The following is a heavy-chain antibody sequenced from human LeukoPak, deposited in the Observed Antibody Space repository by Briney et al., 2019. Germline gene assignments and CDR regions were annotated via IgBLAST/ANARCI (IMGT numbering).Heavy chain of an antibody. Sequence: GGSLRLSCAASGFTFDDYAMHCARQAPGRALEWVSLIRWHCGSTYYADSVKGRFTIARDNSNNSLYLQMNSLRAEDTALYYCAKGGTVVPPYPNSWGQGTLVTVSS. J-gene: IGHJ4*02. CDR3: AKGGTVVPPYPNS. D-gene: IGHD4-23*01. CDR1: GFTFDDYA. V-gene: IGHV3-43D*03. CDR2: IRWHCGST.